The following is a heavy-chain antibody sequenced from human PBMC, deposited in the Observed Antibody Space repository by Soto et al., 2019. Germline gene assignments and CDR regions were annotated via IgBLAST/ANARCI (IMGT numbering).Heavy chain of an antibody. D-gene: IGHD2-8*01. J-gene: IGHJ5*02. CDR3: ARVSGLFYCTKDACYSWFDP. CDR2: ISAYNGYT. V-gene: IGHV1-18*01. CDR1: GYTFTNYG. Sequence: ASVKVSCKASGYTFTNYGISWVRQAPGQGLEWMGWISAYNGYTNYVQKLQGRVTMTTDTSTSTAYMELRSLRSDDTAVYYCARVSGLFYCTKDACYSWFDPWGQGTLVTVSS.